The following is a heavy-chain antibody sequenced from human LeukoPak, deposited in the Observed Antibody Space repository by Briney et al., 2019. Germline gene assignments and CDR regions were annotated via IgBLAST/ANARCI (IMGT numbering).Heavy chain of an antibody. CDR3: AIGVVITTAFDN. CDR2: INSDGSSA. D-gene: IGHD3-22*01. V-gene: IGHV3-74*01. Sequence: GGSLRLSCAASGFTFNNYWMHWVRQAPGKGLVWVSGINSDGSSATYADSVKGRFTISRDNAKNTLYLEMNSLRAEDMAVYYCAIGVVITTAFDNWGQGTLVTVSS. J-gene: IGHJ4*02. CDR1: GFTFNNYW.